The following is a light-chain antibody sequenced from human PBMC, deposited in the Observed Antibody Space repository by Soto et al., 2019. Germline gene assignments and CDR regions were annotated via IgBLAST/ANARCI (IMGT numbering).Light chain of an antibody. Sequence: VMTQSPATLSVSPGERATLSCRPSQSISINLAWYQQKPGQAPSLLICGASTRATGIPVRFSGSGSGTDVSVTYSSLQCEDFAVYYCQQYKQWPWALGDGNKVEIE. CDR3: QQYKQWPWA. CDR1: QSISIN. V-gene: IGKV3-15*01. CDR2: GAS. J-gene: IGKJ1*01.